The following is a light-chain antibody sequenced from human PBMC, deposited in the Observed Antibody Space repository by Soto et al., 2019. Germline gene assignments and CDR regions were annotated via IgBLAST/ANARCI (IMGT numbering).Light chain of an antibody. CDR3: QQYHTLPIT. J-gene: IGKJ4*01. CDR1: QGINNY. CDR2: DTS. Sequence: DIQMTQSPSSLSASVGDRVTITCQASQGINNYLNWYQQKPGNAPKLLIFDTSDLETGVPSRFSGRGSGTDFTFTISSLQPEDVEAYYCQQYHTLPITFGGGTKVDIK. V-gene: IGKV1-33*01.